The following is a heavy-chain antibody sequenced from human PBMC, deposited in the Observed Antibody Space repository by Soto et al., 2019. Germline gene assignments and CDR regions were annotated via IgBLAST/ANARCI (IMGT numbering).Heavy chain of an antibody. V-gene: IGHV4-30-4*01. CDR1: GGSISSGDYY. J-gene: IGHJ6*02. CDR2: IYYSGST. CDR3: ARAGNWNYEGYYGMDV. Sequence: QVQLQESGPGLVKPSQTLALTCTVSGGSISSGDYYWSWIRQPPGKGLEWIGYIYYSGSTYYNPSLKSRVTLSVAPSKNQFSLKLSSVTAAATAVYYCARAGNWNYEGYYGMDVWGQGTTVTVSS. D-gene: IGHD1-7*01.